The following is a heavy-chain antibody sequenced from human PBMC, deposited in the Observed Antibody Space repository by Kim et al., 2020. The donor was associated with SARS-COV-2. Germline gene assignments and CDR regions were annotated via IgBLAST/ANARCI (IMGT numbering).Heavy chain of an antibody. Sequence: ASVKVSCKVSGYTLTELSMHWVRQAPGKGLEWMGGFDPEDGETIYAQKFQGRVTMTEDTSTDTAYMELSSLRSEDTAVYYCATKIGYGQWLAPLNFDYWGQGTLVTVSS. D-gene: IGHD6-19*01. CDR1: GYTLTELS. J-gene: IGHJ4*02. CDR3: ATKIGYGQWLAPLNFDY. CDR2: FDPEDGET. V-gene: IGHV1-24*01.